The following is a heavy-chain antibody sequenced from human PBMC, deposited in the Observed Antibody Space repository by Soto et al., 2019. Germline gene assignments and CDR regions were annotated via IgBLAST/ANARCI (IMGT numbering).Heavy chain of an antibody. V-gene: IGHV3-30-3*01. CDR1: GFTFSSYA. J-gene: IGHJ6*02. CDR2: ISYDGSNK. Sequence: QVQLVESGGGVVQPGRSLRLSCAASGFTFSSYAMHWVRQAPGKGLEWVAVISYDGSNKYYADSVKGRFTISRDNSKNALYRPMNSLRAEDTAVYYCARAGCDGGSCYTLVGLRYGMDVWGQGTTVTVSS. CDR3: ARAGCDGGSCYTLVGLRYGMDV. D-gene: IGHD2-15*01.